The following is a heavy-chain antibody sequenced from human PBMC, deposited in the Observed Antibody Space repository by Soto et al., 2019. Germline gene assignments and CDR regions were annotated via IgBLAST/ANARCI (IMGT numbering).Heavy chain of an antibody. CDR1: GYTFTGYY. Sequence: ASVKVSCKASGYTFTGYYMHWVRQAPGQGLEWMGWINPNSGGTNYAQKFQGRVTMTRDTSISTAYMELSRLRSDDTAVYYCARDKLKWLVPGRWHLDYWGQGSLGTVSS. CDR2: INPNSGGT. J-gene: IGHJ4*02. V-gene: IGHV1-2*02. D-gene: IGHD3-22*01. CDR3: ARDKLKWLVPGRWHLDY.